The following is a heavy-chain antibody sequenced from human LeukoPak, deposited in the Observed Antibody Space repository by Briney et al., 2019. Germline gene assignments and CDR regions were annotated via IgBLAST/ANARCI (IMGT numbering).Heavy chain of an antibody. Sequence: ASVKVSCKVSGYTLTELSMHWVRQRPGKGLEWMGGFDPEDDETIYAQKFQGRVTITEDTSTDTAYMELSSLRSEDTAVYYCATVVDYDVSGTYPPLPDYWGQGTLVTVSS. J-gene: IGHJ4*02. V-gene: IGHV1-24*01. D-gene: IGHD3-10*01. CDR1: GYTLTELS. CDR3: ATVVDYDVSGTYPPLPDY. CDR2: FDPEDDET.